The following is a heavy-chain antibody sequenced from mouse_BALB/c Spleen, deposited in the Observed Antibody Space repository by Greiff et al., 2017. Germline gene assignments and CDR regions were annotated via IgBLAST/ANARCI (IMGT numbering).Heavy chain of an antibody. J-gene: IGHJ3*01. CDR1: GFTFSSYA. Sequence: LQQSGGGLVKPGGSLKLSCAASGFTFSSYAMSWVRQTPEKRLEWVASISSGGSTYYPDSVKGRFTISRDNARNILYLQMSSLRSEDTAMYYCARGGDYDGAWFAYWGQGTLVTVSA. D-gene: IGHD2-4*01. CDR3: ARGGDYDGAWFAY. V-gene: IGHV5-6-5*01. CDR2: ISSGGST.